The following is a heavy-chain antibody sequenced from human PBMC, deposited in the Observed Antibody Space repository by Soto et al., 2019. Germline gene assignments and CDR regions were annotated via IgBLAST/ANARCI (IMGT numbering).Heavy chain of an antibody. CDR3: ARGLVEM. D-gene: IGHD3-10*01. CDR2: INHDGSEM. CDR1: GFPFSGYL. V-gene: IGHV3-7*05. Sequence: EVQVVESGGGSVQPGGSLRLSCTVSGFPFSGYLMDWVRQAPGKGLEWVANINHDGSEMYYGDSVKGRFTISRDNAKNSLYLQMNSLRVEDTAVYYCARGLVEMWGQGTIVTVSS. J-gene: IGHJ3*02.